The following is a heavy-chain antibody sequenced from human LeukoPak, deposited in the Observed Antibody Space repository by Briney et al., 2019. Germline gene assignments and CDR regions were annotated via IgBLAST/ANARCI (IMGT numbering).Heavy chain of an antibody. CDR1: GFTFSSYW. CDR2: IKQDGSEK. CDR3: ARGYCSSTSCYTDYYYGMDV. V-gene: IGHV3-7*01. J-gene: IGHJ6*02. D-gene: IGHD2-2*02. Sequence: PGGSLRLSCAASGFTFSSYWVSWVRQAPGKGLEWVANIKQDGSEKYYVDSVKGRFTISRDNAKNSLYLQMNSLRAEDTAVYYCARGYCSSTSCYTDYYYGMDVWGQGTTVTVSS.